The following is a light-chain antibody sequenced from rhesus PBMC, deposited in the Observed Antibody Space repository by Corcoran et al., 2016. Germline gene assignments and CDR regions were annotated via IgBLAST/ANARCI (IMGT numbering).Light chain of an antibody. CDR3: LQHNSHPYS. CDR1: QGISSY. J-gene: IGKJ2*01. CDR2: AAS. V-gene: IGKV1-28*03. Sequence: DIQMTQSPSSLSASVGDTVTITCRASQGISSYLNWIQQQTGKTPKLLIYAASRLESGVPSRFSGSGSGTDFTLTITSFQPEDFAVYYCLQHNSHPYSFGQGTKVEIK.